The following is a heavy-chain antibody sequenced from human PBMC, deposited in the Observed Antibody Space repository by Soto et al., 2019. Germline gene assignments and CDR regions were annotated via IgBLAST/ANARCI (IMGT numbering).Heavy chain of an antibody. CDR2: IYNIGST. D-gene: IGHD3-22*01. J-gene: IGHJ4*02. Sequence: PSETVCLTCSVAGGSVTGSCWSWVRQPPGKGLEWIGYIYNIGSTNYNPSLRSRVTMSIDTSKNQFSLKLSSVTAADTAVYYCARVYYDSSGYYLFFDYCGQGTLVTVSS. V-gene: IGHV4-59*08. CDR3: ARVYYDSSGYYLFFDY. CDR1: GGSVTGSC.